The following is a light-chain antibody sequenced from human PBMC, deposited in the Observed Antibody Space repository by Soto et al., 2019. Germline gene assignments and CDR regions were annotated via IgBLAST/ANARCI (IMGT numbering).Light chain of an antibody. Sequence: DIQMTQSPSTLSASVGDRVTITCRASQSISSWLAWYQQKPGKAPKLLIYKASSLESGVPSRFSGSGSGTEFTLTISGLQPDDFATYYCQQYNSYSRTFCQGTKVEIK. J-gene: IGKJ1*01. CDR1: QSISSW. V-gene: IGKV1-5*03. CDR2: KAS. CDR3: QQYNSYSRT.